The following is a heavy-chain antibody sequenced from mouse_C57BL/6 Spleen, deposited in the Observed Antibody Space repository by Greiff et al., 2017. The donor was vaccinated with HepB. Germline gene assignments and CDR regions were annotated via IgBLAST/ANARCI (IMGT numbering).Heavy chain of an antibody. Sequence: QVQLQQPGAELVMPGASVKLSCKASGYTFTSYWMHWVKQRPGQGLEWIGEIDPSDSYTNYNQKFKGKSTLTVDKSSSTAYMQLSSLTSEDSAVYYCARRITTVVATGYFDYWGQGTTRTVSS. CDR2: IDPSDSYT. J-gene: IGHJ2*01. V-gene: IGHV1-69*01. CDR3: ARRITTVVATGYFDY. D-gene: IGHD1-1*01. CDR1: GYTFTSYW.